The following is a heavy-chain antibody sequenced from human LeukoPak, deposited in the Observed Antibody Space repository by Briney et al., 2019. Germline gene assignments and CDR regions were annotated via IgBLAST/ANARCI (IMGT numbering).Heavy chain of an antibody. Sequence: PGRSLRLSCAASGFTFDDYGMSWVSQGPGRGLEWVSGINWNGGSTGYADSVKGRFTISRDNAKNSLYLQLNSLRAEDTALYYCARAARLRPINYMDVWGKGTTVTVSS. D-gene: IGHD2-21*02. V-gene: IGHV3-20*04. CDR1: GFTFDDYG. CDR3: ARAARLRPINYMDV. CDR2: INWNGGST. J-gene: IGHJ6*03.